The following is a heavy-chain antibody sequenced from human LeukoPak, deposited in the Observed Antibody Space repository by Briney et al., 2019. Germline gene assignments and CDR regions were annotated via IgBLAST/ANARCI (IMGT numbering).Heavy chain of an antibody. CDR2: IYNSGST. CDR1: GGSISTYY. CDR3: ATGHWEFDC. Sequence: SETLSLTCTVSGGSISTYYCSWIRQPPGKGLEWIGEIYNSGSTNYNPSLKSRVTISLDTSKNQFSLKLNSVTAADTAVYYCATGHWEFDCWGRGTLVTVSS. V-gene: IGHV4-59*01. D-gene: IGHD7-27*01. J-gene: IGHJ4*02.